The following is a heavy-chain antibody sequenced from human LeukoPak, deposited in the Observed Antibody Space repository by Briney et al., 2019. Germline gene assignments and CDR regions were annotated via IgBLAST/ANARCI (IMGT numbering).Heavy chain of an antibody. CDR1: GFTFSSYG. Sequence: GGSLRLSCAASGFTFSSYGMHWVRQAPGKGLEWVAFIRYDGSNKYYADSVKGRSTISRDNSKNTLYLQMNSLRAEDTAVYYCAKDLFSSSSWYYFDYWGQGTLVTVSS. D-gene: IGHD6-13*01. J-gene: IGHJ4*02. CDR2: IRYDGSNK. V-gene: IGHV3-30*02. CDR3: AKDLFSSSSWYYFDY.